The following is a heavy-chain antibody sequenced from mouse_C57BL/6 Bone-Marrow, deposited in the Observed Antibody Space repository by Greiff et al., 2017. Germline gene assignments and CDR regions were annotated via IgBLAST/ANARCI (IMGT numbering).Heavy chain of an antibody. J-gene: IGHJ2*01. CDR1: GYTFTDYE. D-gene: IGHD2-2*01. CDR3: ALWFFDY. CDR2: FNPSNGGT. V-gene: IGHV1-53*01. Sequence: VQLQQSGAELVRPGASVTLSCKASGYTFTDYEMHWVKQRPGQGLEWIGNFNPSNGGTNYNEKFKSKATLTVDKSSSTAYMQLSSLTSEDSAVYYCALWFFDYWGQGTTLTVSS.